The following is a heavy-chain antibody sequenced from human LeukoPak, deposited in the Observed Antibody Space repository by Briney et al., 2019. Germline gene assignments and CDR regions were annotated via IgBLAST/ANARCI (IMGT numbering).Heavy chain of an antibody. D-gene: IGHD4-17*01. Sequence: SETLSLTCTVSGGSISSGSYYWGWIRQPPGKGLEWIGSIYHSGSIYYNPSLKSRVTISVDTSKNQFSLRLSSVTAADTAVYYCASPYDYGDHYLDALHIWGQGTVVTVSS. CDR3: ASPYDYGDHYLDALHI. CDR1: GGSISSGSYY. CDR2: IYHSGSI. V-gene: IGHV4-39*07. J-gene: IGHJ3*02.